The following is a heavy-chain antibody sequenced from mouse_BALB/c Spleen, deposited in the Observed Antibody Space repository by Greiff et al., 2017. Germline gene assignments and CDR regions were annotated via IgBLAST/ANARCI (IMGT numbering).Heavy chain of an antibody. CDR1: GFSLTSYG. CDR2: IWAGGST. J-gene: IGHJ2*01. CDR3: AREGSPYYFDY. Sequence: VKVVESGPGLVAPSQSLSITCTVSGFSLTSYGVHWVRQPPGKGLEWLGVIWAGGSTNYNSALMSRLSISKDNSKSQVFLKMNSLQTDDTAMYYCAREGSPYYFDYWGQGTTLTVSS. V-gene: IGHV2-9*02. D-gene: IGHD1-1*02.